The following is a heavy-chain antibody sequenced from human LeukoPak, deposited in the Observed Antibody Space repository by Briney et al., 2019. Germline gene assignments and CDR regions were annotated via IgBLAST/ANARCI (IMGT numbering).Heavy chain of an antibody. CDR2: INHSGST. V-gene: IGHV4-34*01. CDR1: GFTFSSYG. Sequence: GSLRLSCAASGFTFSSYGMHWIRQPPGKGLEWIGEINHSGSTNYNPSLKSRVTISVDTSKNQFSLKLSSVTAADTAVYYCARGKYIDSGSYNVFDYWGQGTLVTVSS. J-gene: IGHJ4*02. CDR3: ARGKYIDSGSYNVFDY. D-gene: IGHD3-10*01.